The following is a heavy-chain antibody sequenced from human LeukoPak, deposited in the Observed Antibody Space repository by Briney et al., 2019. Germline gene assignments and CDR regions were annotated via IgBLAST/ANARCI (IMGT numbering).Heavy chain of an antibody. CDR2: IYYSGNT. CDR1: GGSIRSYY. J-gene: IGHJ4*02. Sequence: SETLSLTCTVSGGSIRSYYWSWIRQPPGKGLEWIGYIYYSGNTNYNPSLKSRVAISVDKSENHISLKLTSVTAADTAVYYCAREGGPYRPLDYSGQGTLVTVAS. CDR3: AREGGPYRPLDY. V-gene: IGHV4-59*12.